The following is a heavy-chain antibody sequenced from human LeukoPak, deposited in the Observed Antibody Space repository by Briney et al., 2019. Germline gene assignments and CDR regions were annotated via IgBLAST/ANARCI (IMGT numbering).Heavy chain of an antibody. CDR1: GGSFSGYY. CDR3: ARGRRIHWFDP. CDR2: INHSGST. Sequence: SETLSLTCAVYGGSFSGYYWSWIRQPPGKGLEWIGEINHSGSTNYNPSLKGRVTISVDTSKNQFSLKLSSVTAADTAVYYCARGRRIHWFDPWGQGTLVTVSS. V-gene: IGHV4-34*01. J-gene: IGHJ5*02.